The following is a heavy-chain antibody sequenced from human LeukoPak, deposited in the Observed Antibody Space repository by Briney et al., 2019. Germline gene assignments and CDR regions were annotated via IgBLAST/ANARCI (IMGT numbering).Heavy chain of an antibody. J-gene: IGHJ4*02. D-gene: IGHD6-6*01. V-gene: IGHV1-69*13. Sequence: SVKVSCKASGGTFSSYAISWVRQAPGQGLEWMGGIIPIFGTANYAQKFQGRATITADESTSTAYMELSSLRSEDTAVYYCARVAPSSSSGDYWGQGTLVTVSS. CDR1: GGTFSSYA. CDR3: ARVAPSSSSGDY. CDR2: IIPIFGTA.